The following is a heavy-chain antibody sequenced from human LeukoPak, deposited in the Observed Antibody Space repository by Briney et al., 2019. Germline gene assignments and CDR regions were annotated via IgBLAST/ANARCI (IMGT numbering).Heavy chain of an antibody. Sequence: EASVKVSCKASGGTFSSYAISWVRQAPGQGLEWMGWINPNSGGTNYAQKFQGRVTMTRDMSISTAYMELSRLRSDDTAVYYCARVDTAMDRPFDYWGQGTLVTVSS. J-gene: IGHJ4*02. CDR1: GGTFSSYA. V-gene: IGHV1-2*02. CDR3: ARVDTAMDRPFDY. CDR2: INPNSGGT. D-gene: IGHD5-18*01.